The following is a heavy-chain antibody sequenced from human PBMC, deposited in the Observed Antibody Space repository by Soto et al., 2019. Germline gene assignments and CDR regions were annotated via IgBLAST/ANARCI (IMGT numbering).Heavy chain of an antibody. V-gene: IGHV3-7*01. CDR2: INQDGSEK. Sequence: GGSLRLSCAASGFTFSNYYMSWVRQAPGKGLEWVAKINQDGSEKYYVDSVKGRFTISRDNAKNSLYLQMNSLRAEDTAVYYCARDSAFSFDPWGQGTLVTVSS. J-gene: IGHJ5*02. CDR1: GFTFSNYY. CDR3: ARDSAFSFDP.